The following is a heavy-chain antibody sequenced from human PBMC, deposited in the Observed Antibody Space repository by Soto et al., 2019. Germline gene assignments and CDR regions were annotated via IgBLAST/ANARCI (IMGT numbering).Heavy chain of an antibody. D-gene: IGHD2-21*02. Sequence: QVQLQESGPGLVKPSETLSLTCTVSGGSISRYYWSWIRQPPGKGLEWIGYMYNTGSTVYNPSFTXRXTXSXXTSKSQFSLKLNSVTAADTAVYYCARDLWGYCGTDCYPLDVWGQGTTVTVSS. CDR1: GGSISRYY. V-gene: IGHV4-59*01. J-gene: IGHJ6*02. CDR3: ARDLWGYCGTDCYPLDV. CDR2: MYNTGST.